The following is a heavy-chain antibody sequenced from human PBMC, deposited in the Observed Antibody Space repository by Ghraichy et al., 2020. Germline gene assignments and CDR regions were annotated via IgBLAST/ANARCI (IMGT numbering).Heavy chain of an antibody. CDR1: GYTFTSYD. CDR2: MNPNSGNT. Sequence: ASVKVSCKASGYTFTSYDINWVRQATGQGLEWMGWMNPNSGNTGYAQKFQGRVTMTRNTSISTAYMELSSLRSEDTAVYYCARDSSSSWGSKGWFDPWGQGTLVTVSS. CDR3: ARDSSSSWGSKGWFDP. V-gene: IGHV1-8*01. D-gene: IGHD6-13*01. J-gene: IGHJ5*02.